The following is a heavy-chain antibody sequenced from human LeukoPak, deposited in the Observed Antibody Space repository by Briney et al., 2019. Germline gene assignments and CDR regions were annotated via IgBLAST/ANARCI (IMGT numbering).Heavy chain of an antibody. CDR2: INPNSGGT. V-gene: IGHV1-2*02. CDR3: ARENYYGSGSYGFYFDY. D-gene: IGHD3-10*01. Sequence: ASVKVSCKASGYTFTGYYMHWVRQAPGQGLEWMGWINPNSGGTNYAQKFQGRVTMTGDTSISTAYMELSSLRSDDTAVYYCARENYYGSGSYGFYFDYWGQGTLVTVSS. CDR1: GYTFTGYY. J-gene: IGHJ4*02.